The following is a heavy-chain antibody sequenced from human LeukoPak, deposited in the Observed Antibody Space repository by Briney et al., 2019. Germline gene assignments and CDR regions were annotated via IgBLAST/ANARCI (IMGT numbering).Heavy chain of an antibody. D-gene: IGHD6-6*01. CDR2: IYYSGST. CDR1: GGSISSSSYY. J-gene: IGHJ3*02. V-gene: IGHV4-39*01. Sequence: SETLSLTCTVSGGSISSSSYYWGWIRQPPGKGLEWIGSIYYSGSTYYNPSLKSRITISVDTSKNQFSLKLSSVTPEDTAVYYCARGSSSMRAFDIWGQGTMVTVSS. CDR3: ARGSSSMRAFDI.